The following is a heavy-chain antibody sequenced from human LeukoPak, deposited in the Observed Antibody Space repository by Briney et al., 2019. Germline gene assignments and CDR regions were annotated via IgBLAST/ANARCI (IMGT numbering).Heavy chain of an antibody. D-gene: IGHD3-22*01. CDR1: GFTFSSYA. Sequence: PGGSLRPSCAASGFTFSSYAMSWVRQAPGKGLEWVSAISGSGGSTYYADSVKGRFTISRDNSKNTLYLQMNSLRAEDTAVYYCAKEQRAAYYDSSGYYGLDAFDIWGQGTMVTVSS. CDR2: ISGSGGST. CDR3: AKEQRAAYYDSSGYYGLDAFDI. V-gene: IGHV3-23*01. J-gene: IGHJ3*02.